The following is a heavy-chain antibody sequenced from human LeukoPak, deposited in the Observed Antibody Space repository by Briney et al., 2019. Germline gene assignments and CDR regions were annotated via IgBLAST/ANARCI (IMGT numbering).Heavy chain of an antibody. CDR1: GGSISSSSYY. CDR2: IYYSGST. V-gene: IGHV4-39*07. J-gene: IGHJ5*02. CDR3: ARGRYCSRISCYTHWFDP. Sequence: SETLSLTCTVSGGSISSSSYYWGWIRQPPGKGLEWIGSIYYSGSTYYNPSLKSRVTISVDTSKNQFSLKLSSVTAADTAVYYCARGRYCSRISCYTHWFDPWGQGTLVTVSS. D-gene: IGHD2-2*02.